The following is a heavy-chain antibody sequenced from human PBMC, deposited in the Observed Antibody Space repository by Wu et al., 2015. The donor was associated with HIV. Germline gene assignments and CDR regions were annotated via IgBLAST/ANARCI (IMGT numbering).Heavy chain of an antibody. Sequence: QVQLVQSGAEVKKPGSSVRVSCKASGGAFRMFSISWVRQAPGQGLEWMGGIIPLLGTSKYAQDFKGRATFITDESTNTAYMELSSLRSEDTAVYYCARGLAFYGDYVLAPVDYYYYGMDVWGQGTTVTVSS. J-gene: IGHJ6*02. CDR1: GGAFRMFS. D-gene: IGHD4-17*01. CDR2: IIPLLGTS. V-gene: IGHV1-69*16. CDR3: ARGLAFYGDYVLAPVDYYYYGMDV.